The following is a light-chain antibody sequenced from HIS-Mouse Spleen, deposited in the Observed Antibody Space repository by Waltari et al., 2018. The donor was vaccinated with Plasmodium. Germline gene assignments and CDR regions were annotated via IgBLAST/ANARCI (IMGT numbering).Light chain of an antibody. J-gene: IGKJ1*01. V-gene: IGKV1-39*01. CDR1: QSISSY. Sequence: DIQMTQSPSPLSAFVGDRVTITCRASQSISSYLNWYQQKPGKAPKLLIYAASSLQSRVPSRFSGSGSGTDFTLTISSLQPEDFATYYCQQNYNTWTFGQGTKVEIK. CDR2: AAS. CDR3: QQNYNTWT.